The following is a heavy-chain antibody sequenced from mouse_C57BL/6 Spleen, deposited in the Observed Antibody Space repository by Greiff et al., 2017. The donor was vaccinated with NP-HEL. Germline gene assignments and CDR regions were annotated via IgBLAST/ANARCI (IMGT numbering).Heavy chain of an antibody. V-gene: IGHV3-6*01. D-gene: IGHD3-2*02. CDR3: ARSSSGIFAY. J-gene: IGHJ3*01. CDR2: ISYDGSN. CDR1: GYSITSGYY. Sequence: EVQLQQSGPGLVKPSQSLSLTCSVTGYSITSGYYWNWIRQFPGNKLEWMGYISYDGSNNYNPSLKNRISITRDTSKNQFFLKLNSVTTEDTATYYCARSSSGIFAYWGQGTLVTVSA.